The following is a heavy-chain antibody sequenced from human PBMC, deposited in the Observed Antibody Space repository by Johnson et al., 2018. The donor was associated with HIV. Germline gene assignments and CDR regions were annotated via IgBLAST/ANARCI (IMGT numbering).Heavy chain of an antibody. CDR1: GFTFDDYA. CDR2: ISYDGSNK. V-gene: IGHV3-30*03. D-gene: IGHD6-6*01. CDR3: ARVRRQLVRLSALDI. J-gene: IGHJ3*02. Sequence: QVQLVESGGGLVQPGRSLRLSCAASGFTFDDYAMHWVRQAPGKGLEWVAVISYDGSNKYYADSVKGRFTISRDNSKNTLYLQMHSLRGDDTAVYFCARVRRQLVRLSALDIWGQGTLVTVSS.